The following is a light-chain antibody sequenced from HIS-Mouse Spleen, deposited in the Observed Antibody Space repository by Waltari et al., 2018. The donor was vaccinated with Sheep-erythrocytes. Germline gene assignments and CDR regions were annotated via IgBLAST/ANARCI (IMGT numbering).Light chain of an antibody. Sequence: QSALTQPASVSGSPGQAITISCTGTSSDVGSYTPVSWYQQHPGKAPKLMIYEGSKRPSGVSNRFSGSKSGNTASLTISGLQAEDEADYYCCSYAGSSTPWVFGGGTKLTVL. J-gene: IGLJ3*02. CDR3: CSYAGSSTPWV. CDR2: EGS. V-gene: IGLV2-23*01. CDR1: SSDVGSYTP.